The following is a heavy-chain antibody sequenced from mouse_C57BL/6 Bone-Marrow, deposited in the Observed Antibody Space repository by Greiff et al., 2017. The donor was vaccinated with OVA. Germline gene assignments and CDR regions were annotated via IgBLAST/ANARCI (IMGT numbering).Heavy chain of an antibody. CDR1: GYTFTSYW. CDR2: INPSSGYT. D-gene: IGHD1-1*01. V-gene: IGHV1-7*01. J-gene: IGHJ2*01. CDR3: ARWGITTVVATDY. Sequence: VQLQQSGAELAKPGASVKLSCKASGYTFTSYWMHWVKQRPGQGLGWIGYINPSSGYTKYNQKFKDKATLTADKSSSTAYMQLSSLTYEDSAVYYCARWGITTVVATDYWGQGTTLTVSS.